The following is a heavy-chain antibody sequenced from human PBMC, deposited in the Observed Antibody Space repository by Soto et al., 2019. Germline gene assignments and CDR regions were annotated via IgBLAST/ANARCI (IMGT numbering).Heavy chain of an antibody. Sequence: EVQLLESGGGLVQPGGSLRLSCAASGFTLSSYVKSWVRQAPGKGLEWVSGISGSGGSTYYADSVKGRFTISRDNSKNTLYLQMNSLRAEDTAIYYCAKVPYYFWSGYYPPLYFDYWGQGTLVTVSS. J-gene: IGHJ4*02. D-gene: IGHD3-3*01. CDR3: AKVPYYFWSGYYPPLYFDY. CDR1: GFTLSSYV. V-gene: IGHV3-23*01. CDR2: ISGSGGST.